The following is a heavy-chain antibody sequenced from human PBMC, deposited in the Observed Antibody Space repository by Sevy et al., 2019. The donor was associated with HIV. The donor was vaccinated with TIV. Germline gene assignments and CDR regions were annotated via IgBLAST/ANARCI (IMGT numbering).Heavy chain of an antibody. CDR3: ATTKDYYDNSGYPFDY. V-gene: IGHV1-24*01. CDR1: GYTLTQLS. D-gene: IGHD3-22*01. CDR2: FDPEDDKT. Sequence: ASVKVSCKVSGYTLTQLSMHWVRQAPGKGLEWMGTFDPEDDKTIYAQKFQGRVTMTEDKSTDTAYMVLSSLRSEDTAMFYCATTKDYYDNSGYPFDYWGQGTLVTVSS. J-gene: IGHJ4*02.